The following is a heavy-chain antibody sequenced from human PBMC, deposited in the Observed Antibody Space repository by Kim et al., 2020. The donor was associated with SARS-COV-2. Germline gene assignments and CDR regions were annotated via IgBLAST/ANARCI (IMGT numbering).Heavy chain of an antibody. CDR2: IYYSGST. J-gene: IGHJ2*01. Sequence: SETLSLTCTVSGGSISSSSYYWGWIRQPQGKGLEWIGSIYYSGSTYYNPSLKSRVTISVDTSKNQFSLKLSSVTAADTAVYYCPRPLEGIAVFRDWYFDLWGRGTLVTVSS. CDR1: GGSISSSSYY. V-gene: IGHV4-39*01. D-gene: IGHD6-19*01. CDR3: PRPLEGIAVFRDWYFDL.